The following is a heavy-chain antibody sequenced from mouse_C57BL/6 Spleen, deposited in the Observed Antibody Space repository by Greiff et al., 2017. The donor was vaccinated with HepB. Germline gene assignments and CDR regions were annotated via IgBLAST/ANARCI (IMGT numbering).Heavy chain of an antibody. CDR3: ARMRALGRDWYFDV. CDR2: IWWDDEK. CDR1: GFSLSTFGMG. D-gene: IGHD4-1*01. V-gene: IGHV8-8*01. Sequence: QVTLKESGPGILQPSQTLSLTCSFSGFSLSTFGMGVGWIRQPSGKGLEWLAHIWWDDEKYYNPALKSRLTISTDTSKNQVFLKIANVDTADTATYYCARMRALGRDWYFDVWGTGTTVTVSS. J-gene: IGHJ1*03.